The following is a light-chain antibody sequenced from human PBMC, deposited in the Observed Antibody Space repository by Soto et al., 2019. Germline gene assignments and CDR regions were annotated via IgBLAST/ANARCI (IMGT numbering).Light chain of an antibody. CDR2: GAS. V-gene: IGKV3-15*01. J-gene: IGKJ5*01. Sequence: IVTTPSPVTLSVSPGEGATLSCRASQNIRTKLAWYQQKPGQAPRLLISGASTRATGIPVRFSGSGSGTEFALAISSLQSEDFAVYYCQQYENWPSITFGQGTRLEIK. CDR1: QNIRTK. CDR3: QQYENWPSIT.